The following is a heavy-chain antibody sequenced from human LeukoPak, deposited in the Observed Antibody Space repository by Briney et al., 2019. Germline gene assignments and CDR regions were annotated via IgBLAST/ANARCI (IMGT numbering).Heavy chain of an antibody. V-gene: IGHV4-34*01. CDR2: INHSGST. D-gene: IGHD2-2*03. CDR3: ARGGLDIVVVPDVYYFDY. Sequence: PSETLSLTCAVYGGSFSGYYWSWIRQPPGKGLEWMGEINHSGSTNYNPSLKSRVTISVDTSKNQFSLKLSSVTAADTAVYYCARGGLDIVVVPDVYYFDYWGQGTLVTVSS. J-gene: IGHJ4*02. CDR1: GGSFSGYY.